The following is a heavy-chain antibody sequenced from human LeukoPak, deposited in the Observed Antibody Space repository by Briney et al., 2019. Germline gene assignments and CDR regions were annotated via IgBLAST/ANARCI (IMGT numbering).Heavy chain of an antibody. D-gene: IGHD3-16*02. CDR3: ARVFKRVITFGEVIVNPKYYLDY. CDR2: IYYSGNT. J-gene: IGHJ4*02. V-gene: IGHV4-39*07. Sequence: SETLSLTCTVSGGSISSSNFYWGWLRQPPGKGLEWLGSIYYSGNTYYKPSLKSRVTISVDTSRNQFSLKLNSVTAADTAMYYCARVFKRVITFGEVIVNPKYYLDYWGQGTLVTVSS. CDR1: GGSISSSNFY.